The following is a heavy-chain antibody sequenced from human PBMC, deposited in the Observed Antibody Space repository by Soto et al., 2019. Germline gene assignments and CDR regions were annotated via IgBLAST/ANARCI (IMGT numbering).Heavy chain of an antibody. Sequence: GESLKISCKGSGYTFTDYWIGWVRQMPGKGLEWMGRIDPSDSYTNYSPSFQGHVTISADKSISTAYLQWSSLKASDTAMYYCAYSARTYGMDVWGQGTTVTVSS. V-gene: IGHV5-10-1*01. J-gene: IGHJ6*02. D-gene: IGHD2-15*01. CDR3: AYSARTYGMDV. CDR2: IDPSDSYT. CDR1: GYTFTDYW.